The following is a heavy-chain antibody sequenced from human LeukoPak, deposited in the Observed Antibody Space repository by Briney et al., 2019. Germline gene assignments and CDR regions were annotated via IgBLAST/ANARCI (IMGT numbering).Heavy chain of an antibody. V-gene: IGHV3-30*18. CDR2: ISYDGSNK. CDR1: GFTFSSYG. Sequence: GGSLRLSCAASGFTFSSYGMHWVRQAPGKGLEWVAVISYDGSNKYYADSVKDRFTISRDNSKNTLYLQMNSLRAEDTAVYYCAKGAFYGLNAFDIWGQGTMVTVSS. D-gene: IGHD2/OR15-2a*01. CDR3: AKGAFYGLNAFDI. J-gene: IGHJ3*02.